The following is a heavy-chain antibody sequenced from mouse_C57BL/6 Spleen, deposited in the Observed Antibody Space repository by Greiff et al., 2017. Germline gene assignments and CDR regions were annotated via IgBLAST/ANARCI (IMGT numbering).Heavy chain of an antibody. J-gene: IGHJ4*01. V-gene: IGHV1-82*01. CDR1: GYAFSSSW. CDR2: IYPGDGDT. CDR3: ARVTDHYYAMDY. Sequence: QVQLQQSGPELVKPGASVKISCKASGYAFSSSWMNWVKQRPGKGLEWIGRIYPGDGDTNYNGKFKGKATLTADKSSSTAYMQLSSLTSEDSAVYFCARVTDHYYAMDYSGQGTSVTVSS. D-gene: IGHD2-1*01.